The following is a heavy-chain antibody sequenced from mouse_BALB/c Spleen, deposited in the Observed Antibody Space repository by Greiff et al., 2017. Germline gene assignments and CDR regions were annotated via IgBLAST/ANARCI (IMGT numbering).Heavy chain of an antibody. CDR2: INPGSGGT. J-gene: IGHJ2*01. Sequence: VQLQQSGAELVRPGTSVKVSCKASGYAFTNYLIEWVKQRPGQGLEWIGVINPGSGGTNYNEKFKGKATLTADKSSSTAYMQLSSLTSDDSAVYFCARLHYGSSYEGYFDYWGQGTTLTVSS. D-gene: IGHD1-1*01. V-gene: IGHV1-54*03. CDR3: ARLHYGSSYEGYFDY. CDR1: GYAFTNYL.